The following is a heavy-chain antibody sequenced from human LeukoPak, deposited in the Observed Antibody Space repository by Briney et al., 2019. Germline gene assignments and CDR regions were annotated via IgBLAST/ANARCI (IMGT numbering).Heavy chain of an antibody. CDR2: FYHSGIT. CDR1: GDSMSSYY. D-gene: IGHD2-21*01. V-gene: IGHV4-59*08. CDR3: ARGSVVVIATGYYYGMDV. Sequence: SETLSLTCSVSGDSMSSYYWNWIRQPPGQGLEWIGYFYHSGITNYNPSLKSRVTISVDTSKNQLSLQLSSVTAADTAVYYCARGSVVVIATGYYYGMDVWGQGTTVTVSS. J-gene: IGHJ6*02.